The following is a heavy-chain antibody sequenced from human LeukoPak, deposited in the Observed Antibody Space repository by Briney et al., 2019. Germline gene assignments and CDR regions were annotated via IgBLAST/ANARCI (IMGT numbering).Heavy chain of an antibody. Sequence: ASVKVSCKVSGYTLTELSMHWVRQAPGKGLEWMGGFDPEDGEIIYAQKFQGRVIMTEDTSTDTAYMELSSLRSEDTAVYYCATGYSGSYYDYFDYWGQGTLVTVSS. CDR3: ATGYSGSYYDYFDY. CDR1: GYTLTELS. J-gene: IGHJ4*02. V-gene: IGHV1-24*01. CDR2: FDPEDGEI. D-gene: IGHD1-26*01.